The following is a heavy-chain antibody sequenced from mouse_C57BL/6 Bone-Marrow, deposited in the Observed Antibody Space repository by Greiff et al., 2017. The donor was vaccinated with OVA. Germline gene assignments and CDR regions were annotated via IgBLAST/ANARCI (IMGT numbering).Heavy chain of an antibody. D-gene: IGHD1-1*01. CDR2: INPSNGGT. Sequence: VQLQQPGTELVKPGASVKLSCKASGYTFNSYWMHWVKQRPGQGLEWIGNINPSNGGTNYNAKFEGKATLTVDKSSSTAYLLRSSLTSEDSAVYFCARPYYYGSRYVYWGQGTTHTVSS. V-gene: IGHV1-53*01. CDR1: GYTFNSYW. CDR3: ARPYYYGSRYVY. J-gene: IGHJ2*01.